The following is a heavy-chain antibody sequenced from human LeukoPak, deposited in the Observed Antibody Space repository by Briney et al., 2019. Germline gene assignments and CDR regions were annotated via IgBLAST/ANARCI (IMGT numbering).Heavy chain of an antibody. D-gene: IGHD6-6*01. Sequence: TLSLTCTVSGGSISSYYWNWIRQPPGKALEWLALIDWDDEKFYRTSLKTRLTISKDTSKNQVVLTVTNMDPVDTATYYCARTGPVPALYYFDYWGQGTLVTVSS. CDR2: IDWDDEK. CDR3: ARTGPVPALYYFDY. V-gene: IGHV2-70*13. CDR1: GGSISSYY. J-gene: IGHJ4*02.